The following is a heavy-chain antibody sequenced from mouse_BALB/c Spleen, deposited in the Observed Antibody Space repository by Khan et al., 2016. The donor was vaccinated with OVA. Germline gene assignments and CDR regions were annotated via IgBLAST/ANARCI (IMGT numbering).Heavy chain of an antibody. CDR1: GFTFSNYA. CDR3: ARDYWFVY. CDR2: ISTGDTT. V-gene: IGHV5-6-5*01. J-gene: IGHJ3*01. Sequence: EVELVESWGGLVKPGGSLKVSCAASGFTFSNYAMSWVRQTPEKRLEWVASISTGDTTYYPDSVKGRFTISRDNARNILYLQMSSLRSDDTAMYYCARDYWFVYWGQGTLVTVSA.